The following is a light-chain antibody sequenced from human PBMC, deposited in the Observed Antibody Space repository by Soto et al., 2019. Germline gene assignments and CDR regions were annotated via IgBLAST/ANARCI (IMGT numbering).Light chain of an antibody. CDR1: QSVSSTY. CDR3: QQYDSSPRT. CDR2: GAS. V-gene: IGKV3-20*01. Sequence: EILLTQSPGTLSLSPGERATLSCRASQSVSSTYLAWFQQKPGQAPRLLIYGASNRATGIPDRFSGSGSGTDFTLTISRLEPEDFAVYYCQQYDSSPRTFGQGTRWKLN. J-gene: IGKJ1*01.